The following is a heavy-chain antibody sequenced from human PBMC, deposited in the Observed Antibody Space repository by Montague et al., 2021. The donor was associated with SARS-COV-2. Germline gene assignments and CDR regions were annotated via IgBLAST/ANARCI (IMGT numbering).Heavy chain of an antibody. CDR2: ISSSGSTI. D-gene: IGHD6-19*01. Sequence: SLRLSCAASGFTFSSYEMNWVRQAPGKGLEWVSYISSSGSTIYYADSVKGRFTISRDNAKNSLYLQMNSLRAGDTAVYYCARDGALYSSGWWGGDFDYWGQGTLVTVSS. CDR3: ARDGALYSSGWWGGDFDY. V-gene: IGHV3-48*03. CDR1: GFTFSSYE. J-gene: IGHJ4*02.